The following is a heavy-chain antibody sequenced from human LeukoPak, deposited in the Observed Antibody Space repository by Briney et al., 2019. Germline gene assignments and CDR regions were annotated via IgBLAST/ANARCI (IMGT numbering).Heavy chain of an antibody. V-gene: IGHV4-59*08. CDR1: GGSISGYY. Sequence: SETLSLTCTVSGGSISGYYWNWIRQPPGKGLEWIGYIADSGSIKSSPSLKSPIAISVDMSKNQVSLKLTHVTAADTAVYYCARGCDILTGYYIPGGVDVWGQGTTVTVSS. J-gene: IGHJ6*02. CDR3: ARGCDILTGYYIPGGVDV. CDR2: IADSGSI. D-gene: IGHD3-9*01.